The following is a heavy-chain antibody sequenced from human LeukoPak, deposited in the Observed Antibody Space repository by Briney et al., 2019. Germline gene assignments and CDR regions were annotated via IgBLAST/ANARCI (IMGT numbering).Heavy chain of an antibody. V-gene: IGHV3-7*01. CDR1: GFTFSSYW. CDR2: IKQDGSEK. D-gene: IGHD6-19*01. Sequence: PGGSLRLSCAASGFTFSSYWMSWVRQAPGKGLEWVANIKQDGSEKYYVDSVKGRFTIPRDNAKNSLYLQMNSLRAEDTAVYYCARRAVAGTVVFYFDYWGQGTLVTVSS. CDR3: ARRAVAGTVVFYFDY. J-gene: IGHJ4*02.